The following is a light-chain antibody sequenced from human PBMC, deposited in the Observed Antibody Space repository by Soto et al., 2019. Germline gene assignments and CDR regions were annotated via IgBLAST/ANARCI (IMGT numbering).Light chain of an antibody. CDR2: YAS. V-gene: IGKV1-5*01. CDR3: QQYKSYST. CDR1: QSLNSR. Sequence: DIQLTQSPSTLSASVGDRVTLTCRASQSLNSRLAWYQQRPGKAPKLLIYYASTLESGVPSRFSGSGSGTEFTLTINNLQPDDLATYICQQYKSYSTFGRGTKVEIK. J-gene: IGKJ1*01.